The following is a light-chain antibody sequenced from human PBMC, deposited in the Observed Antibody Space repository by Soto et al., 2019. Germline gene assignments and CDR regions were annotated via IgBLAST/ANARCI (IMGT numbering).Light chain of an antibody. J-gene: IGKJ1*01. CDR2: KAS. CDR3: QHYNSYST. V-gene: IGKV1-5*03. Sequence: DIQMTQSPSTLSASVGDRVTITCRASQSISIWLAWYQQKPGKAPKLLIHKASSLESGVPSRFSGSGSGTDFTLTITGHQPDDLASYYCQHYNSYSTFGQGTKVEIQ. CDR1: QSISIW.